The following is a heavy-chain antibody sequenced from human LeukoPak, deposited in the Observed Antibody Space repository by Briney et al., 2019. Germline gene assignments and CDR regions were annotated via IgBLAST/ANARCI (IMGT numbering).Heavy chain of an antibody. V-gene: IGHV3-21*01. Sequence: PGGSLRLSCAASGFTFSSYSMNWVRQAPGKGLEWVSSISSSSSYIYYADSVKGRFTISRDNAKNSLYLQMNSLRAEDTAVYYCARDYPDSYYDILTGYYTGGYPDYWGQGTLVTVSS. CDR3: ARDYPDSYYDILTGYYTGGYPDY. CDR2: ISSSSSYI. J-gene: IGHJ4*02. CDR1: GFTFSSYS. D-gene: IGHD3-9*01.